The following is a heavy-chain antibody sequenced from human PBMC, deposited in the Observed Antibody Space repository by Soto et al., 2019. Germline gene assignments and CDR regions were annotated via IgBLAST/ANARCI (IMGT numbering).Heavy chain of an antibody. J-gene: IGHJ5*02. Sequence: QVQLVQSGAEVKKPGASVKVSCKASGYTFTSYYMHWVRQAPGQGLEWMGIINPSGGSTSYAQKFQGRVTMTRDTSTSTVYRERSSLRSEDTAVYYCARGPYYYDSSGYYDWFDPWGQGTLVTVSS. CDR2: INPSGGST. CDR3: ARGPYYYDSSGYYDWFDP. V-gene: IGHV1-46*01. D-gene: IGHD3-22*01. CDR1: GYTFTSYY.